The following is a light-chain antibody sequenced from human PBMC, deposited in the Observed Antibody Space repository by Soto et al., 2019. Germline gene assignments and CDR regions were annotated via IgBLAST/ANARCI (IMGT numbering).Light chain of an antibody. CDR2: DNT. V-gene: IGLV1-40*01. Sequence: QSVLTQPPSVSGAPGPRVTISCTGSTSNIGAGYDVHWFQPLPRTAPKLLIYDNTNRPSGVPDRFSGSKSGTSGARAITGLQAEYEGDYYCQSYDSSLGGFYVFGPGTKLTVL. J-gene: IGLJ1*01. CDR3: QSYDSSLGGFYV. CDR1: TSNIGAGYD.